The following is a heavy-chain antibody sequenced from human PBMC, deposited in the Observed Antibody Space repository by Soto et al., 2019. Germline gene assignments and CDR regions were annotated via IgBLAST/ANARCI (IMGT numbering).Heavy chain of an antibody. CDR1: GGTLSSET. Sequence: QVQLVQSGPEVKKSGSSVKVSCKVSGGTLSSETISWLRQAPGQGLEWMGRIIPLLGIGNYAQKFQGRVKITEGISTNTGYMELSSLTSQDTAIYYCAREEGHYIMGTFPVYYMDVWGNGTTVTVSS. CDR3: AREEGHYIMGTFPVYYMDV. D-gene: IGHD3-16*01. J-gene: IGHJ6*03. V-gene: IGHV1-69*08. CDR2: IIPLLGIG.